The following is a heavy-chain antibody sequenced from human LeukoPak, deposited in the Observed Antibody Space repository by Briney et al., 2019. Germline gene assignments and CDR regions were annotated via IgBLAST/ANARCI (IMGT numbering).Heavy chain of an antibody. CDR2: IIPIFGTA. CDR3: ARGLRGGSCYDY. V-gene: IGHV1-69*13. Sequence: GASVKVSCKASGYSFIGYYMHWVRQAPGQGLEWMGGIIPIFGTANYAQKFQGRVTITADESTSTAYMELSSLRSEDTAVYYCARGLRGGSCYDYWGQGTLVTVSS. J-gene: IGHJ4*02. D-gene: IGHD2-15*01. CDR1: GYSFIGYY.